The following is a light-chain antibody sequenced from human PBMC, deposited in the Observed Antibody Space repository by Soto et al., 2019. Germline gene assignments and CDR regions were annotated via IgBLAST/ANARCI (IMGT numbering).Light chain of an antibody. J-gene: IGLJ1*01. V-gene: IGLV2-14*01. CDR1: SSDVGGYNY. CDR3: GSYRISTAV. Sequence: QSVLTQPASVSGSPGQSITISCTGTSSDVGGYNYVSWYQQYPGKAPKLMICDVTNRPSGVSNRFSGSKSGNTASLTISGLQAEDEADYYCGSYRISTAVFGTGTKVTVL. CDR2: DVT.